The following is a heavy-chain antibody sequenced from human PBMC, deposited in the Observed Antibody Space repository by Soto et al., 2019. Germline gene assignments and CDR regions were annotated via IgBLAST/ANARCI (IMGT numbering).Heavy chain of an antibody. J-gene: IGHJ4*02. V-gene: IGHV4-34*01. CDR1: GGSFSGYY. CDR2: INHSGST. D-gene: IGHD5-12*01. Sequence: SETLSLTCAVYGGSFSGYYWSWIRQPPGKGLEWIGEINHSGSTNYNPSLKSRVTISVDTSKNQFSLKLSSVTAADTAVYYCARHIIVATFSTTIDYWGQGTLVTVSS. CDR3: ARHIIVATFSTTIDY.